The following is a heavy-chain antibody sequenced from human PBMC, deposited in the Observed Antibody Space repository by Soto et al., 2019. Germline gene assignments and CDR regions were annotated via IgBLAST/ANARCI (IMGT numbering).Heavy chain of an antibody. Sequence: GGSLRLSCAASGFTFSDYYMSWIRQAPGKGLEWVSYISSGDTIIYYADSVKGRFTISRDDAKNSLYLQMNSLRPEDTAVYFCATKGGGFYFGFDPWGQGTLVTVSS. CDR2: ISSGDTII. CDR3: ATKGGGFYFGFDP. V-gene: IGHV3-11*01. J-gene: IGHJ5*02. D-gene: IGHD3-22*01. CDR1: GFTFSDYY.